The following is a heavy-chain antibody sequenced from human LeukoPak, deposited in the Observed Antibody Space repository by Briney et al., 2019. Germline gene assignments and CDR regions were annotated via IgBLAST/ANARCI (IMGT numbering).Heavy chain of an antibody. CDR3: AKDSAYSSRWYSSFDH. V-gene: IGHV3-23*01. D-gene: IGHD6-13*01. CDR2: ISGSGDTT. J-gene: IGHJ4*02. Sequence: GGSLRLSCAASGFIFSSYAMSWVRQAPGKGLEWASPISGSGDTTYYADSVKGRFTISRDNSKNTLYLQMNSLRAEDTAVYYCAKDSAYSSRWYSSFDHWGQGTLVTVSS. CDR1: GFIFSSYA.